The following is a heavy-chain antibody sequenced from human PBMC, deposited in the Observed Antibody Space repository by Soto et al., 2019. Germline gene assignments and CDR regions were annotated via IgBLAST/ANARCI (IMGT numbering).Heavy chain of an antibody. CDR3: ARDPPDQYFQH. CDR1: GFTFSSYS. J-gene: IGHJ1*01. V-gene: IGHV3-21*01. Sequence: GSLRLSCAASGFTFSSYSMNWVRQAPGKGLEWVSSISSSSSYIYYADSVKGRFTISRDNAKNSLYLQMNSLRAEDTAVYYCARDPPDQYFQHWGQGTLVTVSS. CDR2: ISSSSSYI.